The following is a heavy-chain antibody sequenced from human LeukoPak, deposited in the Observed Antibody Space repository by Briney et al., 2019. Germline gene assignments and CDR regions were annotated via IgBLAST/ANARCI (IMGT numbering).Heavy chain of an antibody. Sequence: GESLEISCQASGYTFSNQWIGWVRQMPGKGLEGMGIIYPGDSDTRYSPSFQGQVTISVDKSITTAYLEWSSLKASDTAMYYCARTGYHYGSGSHYAFDIWGQGTMVTVSS. J-gene: IGHJ3*02. CDR3: ARTGYHYGSGSHYAFDI. CDR1: GYTFSNQW. CDR2: IYPGDSDT. D-gene: IGHD3-10*01. V-gene: IGHV5-51*01.